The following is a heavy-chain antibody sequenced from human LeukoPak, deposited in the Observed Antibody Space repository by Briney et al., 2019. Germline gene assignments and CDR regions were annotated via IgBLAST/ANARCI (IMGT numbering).Heavy chain of an antibody. CDR2: IYYSGST. CDR1: GGSVSSGSYY. J-gene: IGHJ3*02. V-gene: IGHV4-61*01. CDR3: ARVITMIAVDAFDI. Sequence: SETLSLICTVSGGSVSSGSYYWSWIRQPPGKGLEWNGYIYYSGSTNYNPSLKSRVTISVDTSKNQFSLKLSSVTAADTAVYYCARVITMIAVDAFDIWGQGTMVTVSS. D-gene: IGHD3-22*01.